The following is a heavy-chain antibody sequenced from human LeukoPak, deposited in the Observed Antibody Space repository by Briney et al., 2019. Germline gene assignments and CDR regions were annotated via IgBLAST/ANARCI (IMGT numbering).Heavy chain of an antibody. CDR2: IYYSGST. CDR1: GGSNSSYY. J-gene: IGHJ6*03. V-gene: IGHV4-59*08. Sequence: SETLSLTCTVSGGSNSSYYWSWIRQPPGKGLEWIGYIYYSGSTNYNPSLKSRVTISVDTSKNQFSLKLSSVTAADTAVYYCARRISRYYYYHMDVWGKGTTVTVSS. CDR3: ARRISRYYYYHMDV. D-gene: IGHD2/OR15-2a*01.